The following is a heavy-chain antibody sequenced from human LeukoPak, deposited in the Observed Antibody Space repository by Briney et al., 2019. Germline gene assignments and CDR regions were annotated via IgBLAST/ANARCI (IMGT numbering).Heavy chain of an antibody. D-gene: IGHD3-16*01. V-gene: IGHV3-7*01. Sequence: PGGSLRLSCAASGLRFAVQWMTWLRQAPGTGLEWVATISGDGKKEFYVDSVKGRFTISRDNAKNSMFLQMNSLRVEDTAIYFCAREHYGRWPDWGQGTLVIVSS. J-gene: IGHJ4*02. CDR1: GLRFAVQW. CDR2: ISGDGKKE. CDR3: AREHYGRWPD.